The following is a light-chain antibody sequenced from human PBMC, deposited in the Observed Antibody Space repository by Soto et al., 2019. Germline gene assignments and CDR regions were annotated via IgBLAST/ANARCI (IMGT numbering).Light chain of an antibody. Sequence: DIRMTQSPSTLSASVGDRVTITCRADQSISTLLTWYQQKPGKAPKVMIYDASSLESGVASRFSGSGSGTEFTLTISSLQPDDFATYYCQQYNSYPITFGQGTRLEIK. V-gene: IGKV1-5*01. CDR3: QQYNSYPIT. CDR1: QSISTL. J-gene: IGKJ5*01. CDR2: DAS.